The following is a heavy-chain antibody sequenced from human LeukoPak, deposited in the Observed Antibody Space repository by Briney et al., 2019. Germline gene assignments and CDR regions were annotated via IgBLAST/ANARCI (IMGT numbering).Heavy chain of an antibody. CDR2: ITSINFYI. Sequence: GGSLTLSCTASGFTFSTYSMNWVRQAPGKGLEWVSSITSINFYIYYADSVKGRFTISRDDAKKSLYLQMNNLRADDTAVYYCARKDYASGTYYSDNWGQGTLVTVSS. CDR3: ARKDYASGTYYSDN. V-gene: IGHV3-21*01. J-gene: IGHJ4*02. D-gene: IGHD3-10*01. CDR1: GFTFSTYS.